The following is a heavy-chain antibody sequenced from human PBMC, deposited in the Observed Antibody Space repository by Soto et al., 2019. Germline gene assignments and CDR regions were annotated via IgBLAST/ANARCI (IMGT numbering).Heavy chain of an antibody. D-gene: IGHD4-17*01. CDR1: GFTFSSYS. Sequence: GGSLRLSCAASGFTFSSYSMNWVRQAPGKGLEWVSSISSSSSYKYYADSVKGRFTISRDNAKNSLYLQMNSLRAEDTAVYYCATKTYGDSGNLYYYYYGMDVWGQGTTVTVSS. CDR2: ISSSSSYK. V-gene: IGHV3-21*01. J-gene: IGHJ6*02. CDR3: ATKTYGDSGNLYYYYYGMDV.